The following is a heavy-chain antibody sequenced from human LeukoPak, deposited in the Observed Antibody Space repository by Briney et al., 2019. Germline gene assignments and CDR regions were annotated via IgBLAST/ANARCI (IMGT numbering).Heavy chain of an antibody. CDR3: ARAFLDYDILTGVDY. J-gene: IGHJ4*02. V-gene: IGHV1-2*02. Sequence: GASVKVSCKASGYTFTGYYMHWVRQAPGQGLEWMGWINPNSGGTNYAQKFQGRVTMTRDTSISTAYMDLSRLRSDDTAVYYCARAFLDYDILTGVDYWGQGTLVTVSS. CDR2: INPNSGGT. CDR1: GYTFTGYY. D-gene: IGHD3-9*01.